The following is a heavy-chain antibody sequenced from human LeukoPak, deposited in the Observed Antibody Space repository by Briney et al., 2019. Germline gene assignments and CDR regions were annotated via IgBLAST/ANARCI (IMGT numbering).Heavy chain of an antibody. CDR1: GYTFTGYY. V-gene: IGHV1-2*02. CDR3: ARDRTYYDFWSGYYNAYFDY. CDR2: INPNSGGT. D-gene: IGHD3-3*01. J-gene: IGHJ4*02. Sequence: ASVKVSCKASGYTFTGYYMHWVRQAPGQGLEWMGWINPNSGGTNYAQKFQGRVTMTRDTSISTAYMELSRLRSDDTAVYYCARDRTYYDFWSGYYNAYFDYWGQGTLVTVS.